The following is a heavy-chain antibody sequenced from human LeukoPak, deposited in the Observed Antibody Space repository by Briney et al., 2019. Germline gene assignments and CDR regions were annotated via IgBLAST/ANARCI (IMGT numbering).Heavy chain of an antibody. Sequence: ASVKVSCKASGYTFTGYYMHWVRQAPGQGLEWMGRINPNSGGTNYAQKFQDRVTMTRDTSISTAYMELSRLRSDDTAVYYCARGGWDTAMVTNWFDPWGQGTLVTVSS. CDR2: INPNSGGT. D-gene: IGHD5-18*01. CDR1: GYTFTGYY. V-gene: IGHV1-2*06. CDR3: ARGGWDTAMVTNWFDP. J-gene: IGHJ5*02.